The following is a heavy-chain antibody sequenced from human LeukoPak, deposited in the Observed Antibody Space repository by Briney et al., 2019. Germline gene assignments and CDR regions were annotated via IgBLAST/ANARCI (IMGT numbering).Heavy chain of an antibody. CDR1: GFTFSSYG. J-gene: IGHJ3*02. CDR2: IRYDGSKK. D-gene: IGHD2/OR15-2a*01. V-gene: IGHV3-30*02. Sequence: GGSLRLSCAASGFTFSSYGMHWVRQAPGKGLEWVAFIRYDGSKKYYADSVKGRFTISRDNSKSTLYLQMNSLRAEDTAVYYCARSVMTGSTTRAFDMWGQGTMVTVSS. CDR3: ARSVMTGSTTRAFDM.